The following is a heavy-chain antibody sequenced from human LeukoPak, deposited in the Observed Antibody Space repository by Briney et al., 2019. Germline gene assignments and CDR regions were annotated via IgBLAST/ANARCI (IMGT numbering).Heavy chain of an antibody. Sequence: GGSLRLSCAASGFTLSNYWMNWARQAPGKGLEWVANIKQDGSEKYYVDSVKGRFTISRDNAKNSLYLQMNSLRAEDTAVYYCARGSNSAFDYWGQRTLVTVSS. D-gene: IGHD6-6*01. CDR2: IKQDGSEK. CDR1: GFTLSNYW. CDR3: ARGSNSAFDY. V-gene: IGHV3-7*04. J-gene: IGHJ4*02.